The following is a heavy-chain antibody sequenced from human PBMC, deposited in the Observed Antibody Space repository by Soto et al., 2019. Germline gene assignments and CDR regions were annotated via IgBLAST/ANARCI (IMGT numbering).Heavy chain of an antibody. CDR1: GYTFTGYY. Sequence: ASVKVSCKASGYTFTGYYMHWVRQAPGQGLEWMGWINPNSGGTNYAQKFQGRATMTRDTSISTAYMELSRLRSDDTAVYYCARDGYCSSTSCYFYWFDPWGQGTLVTVSS. J-gene: IGHJ5*02. CDR3: ARDGYCSSTSCYFYWFDP. CDR2: INPNSGGT. D-gene: IGHD2-2*03. V-gene: IGHV1-2*02.